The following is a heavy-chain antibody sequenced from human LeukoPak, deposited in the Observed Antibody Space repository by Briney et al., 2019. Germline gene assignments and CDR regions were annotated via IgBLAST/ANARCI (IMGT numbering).Heavy chain of an antibody. V-gene: IGHV3-23*01. D-gene: IGHD6-19*01. CDR3: AKYHTVTDTLDN. CDR2: ISDSGAYT. CDR1: GFTFSSYA. J-gene: IGHJ4*02. Sequence: HAGGSLRHSCAASGFTFSSYAMAWVRQAPGKGLEWVSGISDSGAYTYYADSVKGQFTTSRDNSKNTLYLQMHSLRGEDTALYYCAKYHTVTDTLDNWGQGTLVTVSS.